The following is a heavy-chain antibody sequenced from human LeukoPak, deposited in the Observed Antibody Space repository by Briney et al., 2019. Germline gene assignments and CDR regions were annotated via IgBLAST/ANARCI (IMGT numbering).Heavy chain of an antibody. CDR2: IRYDGSNK. J-gene: IGHJ4*02. CDR3: AKDLTGGTRWYNLDY. V-gene: IGHV3-30*02. Sequence: GGSLRLSCAASGFTFSSYGMHWVRQAPGKGLEWVAFIRYDGSNKYYADSVKGRFTISRDNSKNTLYLQMNSLRAEDTAVYYCAKDLTGGTRWYNLDYWGQGTLVTVSS. D-gene: IGHD2-2*02. CDR1: GFTFSSYG.